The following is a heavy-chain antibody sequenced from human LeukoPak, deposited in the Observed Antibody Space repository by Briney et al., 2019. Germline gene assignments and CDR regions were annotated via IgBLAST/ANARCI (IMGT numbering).Heavy chain of an antibody. CDR1: GYTFTDYY. Sequence: ASVKVSCKAFGYTFTDYYIHWVRQAPGQGLEWMGWINPNSGGTNYALRFQGRVTMTRDTSIGTAYMELTSLTSDDTAVYYCARGVAQYSLDFHPWGQGTLVTVS. D-gene: IGHD3-3*01. V-gene: IGHV1-2*02. CDR3: ARGVAQYSLDFHP. J-gene: IGHJ5*02. CDR2: INPNSGGT.